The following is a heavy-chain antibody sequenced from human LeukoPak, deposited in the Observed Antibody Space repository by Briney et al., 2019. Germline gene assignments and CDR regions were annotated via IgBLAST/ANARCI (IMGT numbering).Heavy chain of an antibody. CDR2: IIPILGIA. D-gene: IGHD2-15*01. V-gene: IGHV1-69*04. CDR1: GGTFSSYA. Sequence: GASVTVSCKASGGTFSSYAISWVRQAPGQGLEWMGRIIPILGIANYAQKFQGRVTITADKSTSTAYMELSSLRSEDTAVYYCARDLRRRGIVVVVAARAYYGMDVWGQGTTVTVSS. CDR3: ARDLRRRGIVVVVAARAYYGMDV. J-gene: IGHJ6*02.